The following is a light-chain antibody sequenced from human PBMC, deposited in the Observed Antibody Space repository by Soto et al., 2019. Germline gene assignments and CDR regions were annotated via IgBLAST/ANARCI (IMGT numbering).Light chain of an antibody. V-gene: IGLV2-14*02. CDR2: EVS. J-gene: IGLJ1*01. Sequence: QSALTQPASVSGSPGQSITISCTGTSSDVGSYNLVSWYQQHPGKAPKLIIYEVSNRPSGLSNRFSASKSGNTASLTISGLQAEDEADYYCCSFTTSSTLVFGTGTKLTVL. CDR3: CSFTTSSTLV. CDR1: SSDVGSYNL.